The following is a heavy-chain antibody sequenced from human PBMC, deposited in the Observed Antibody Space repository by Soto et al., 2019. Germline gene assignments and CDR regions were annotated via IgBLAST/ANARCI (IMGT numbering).Heavy chain of an antibody. CDR2: INWNGDST. V-gene: IGHV3-20*04. CDR1: GFTFDNYA. J-gene: IGHJ4*02. Sequence: PGGSLRLSCAASGFTFDNYAMAWVRQAPGKGLEWVSGINWNGDSTGYADSVKGRFTISRDNAKNSLYLQMNSLRADDTALYYCARRFGLGGFFDYWGQGTLVTVSS. D-gene: IGHD3-10*01. CDR3: ARRFGLGGFFDY.